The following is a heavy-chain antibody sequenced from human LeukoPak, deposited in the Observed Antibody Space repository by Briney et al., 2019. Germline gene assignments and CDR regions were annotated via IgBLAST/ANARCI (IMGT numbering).Heavy chain of an antibody. D-gene: IGHD3-22*01. Sequence: PGGSLRLSCAVPEFIFSGHTMNWVRQAPGKGPKWVSSISSGSSYIYYADSVKGRFIISRDNANNSVYLQMSSLRDEDMGVYYCAREYDSKGRFDYWGQGTLVTVSS. CDR3: AREYDSKGRFDY. CDR2: ISSGSSYI. CDR1: EFIFSGHT. J-gene: IGHJ4*02. V-gene: IGHV3-21*01.